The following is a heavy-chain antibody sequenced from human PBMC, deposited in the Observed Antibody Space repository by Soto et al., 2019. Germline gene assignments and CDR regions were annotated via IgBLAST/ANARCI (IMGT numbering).Heavy chain of an antibody. D-gene: IGHD7-27*01. CDR2: ITISGSTT. CDR3: ARDRNWAFDY. Sequence: EVQLVESGGDLVQPGGSLRLSCAASGFSFSTYSMNWVRQAPGKGLEWISYITISGSTTIYADSVQGRFTISRDNAKNSLYLQMNSLRDEDTAVYYCARDRNWAFDYWGQGTLVTVSS. CDR1: GFSFSTYS. V-gene: IGHV3-48*02. J-gene: IGHJ4*02.